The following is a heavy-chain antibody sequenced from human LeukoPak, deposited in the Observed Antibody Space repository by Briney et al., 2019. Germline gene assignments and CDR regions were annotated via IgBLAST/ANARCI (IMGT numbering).Heavy chain of an antibody. CDR2: IYSSGNS. J-gene: IGHJ5*02. D-gene: IGHD2-21*01. Sequence: KSSETLSLTCTVSGASISTYYWSWIRQPAGKGLEWIGRIYSSGNSDYNPSLRSRVTMSLDTSKKQSSLRLSSVTAADTAVYYCAREQALVGMYWLDPWGQGTLVTVSS. V-gene: IGHV4-4*07. CDR3: AREQALVGMYWLDP. CDR1: GASISTYY.